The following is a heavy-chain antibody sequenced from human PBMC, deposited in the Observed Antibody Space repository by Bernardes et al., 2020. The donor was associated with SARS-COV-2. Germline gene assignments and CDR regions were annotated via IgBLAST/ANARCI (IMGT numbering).Heavy chain of an antibody. Sequence: GGSLRLSCAASGFTFSSYWMSWVRQAPGKGLEWVANIKGDGSQISSVDSVRGRFTISRDNARNLLYVQMSSLRAEDTAVYYCARDVGGTDWRFGFDVWGPGTMVHVSS. CDR1: GFTFSSYW. CDR3: ARDVGGTDWRFGFDV. V-gene: IGHV3-7*01. D-gene: IGHD3-9*01. CDR2: IKGDGSQI. J-gene: IGHJ3*01.